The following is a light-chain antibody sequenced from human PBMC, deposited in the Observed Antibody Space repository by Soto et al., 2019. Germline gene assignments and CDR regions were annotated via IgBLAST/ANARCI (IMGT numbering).Light chain of an antibody. CDR2: GAS. CDR3: QQYNNWPPYRT. CDR1: RTVGSN. Sequence: EIVMTQSPATLSVSPGERATLSCRASRTVGSNLAWYQQKLGQAPRLLIYGASTMATGIPARFSGSGSGTEFTLTTSCPRSEDFAMYFCQQYNNWPPYRTFGQGTKVEIK. V-gene: IGKV3-15*01. J-gene: IGKJ1*01.